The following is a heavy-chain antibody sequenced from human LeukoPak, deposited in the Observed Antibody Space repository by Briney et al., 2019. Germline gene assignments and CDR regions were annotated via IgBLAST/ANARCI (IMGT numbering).Heavy chain of an antibody. J-gene: IGHJ4*02. CDR2: IIPIFGTA. D-gene: IGHD3-16*02. CDR1: GGTFSSYA. V-gene: IGHV1-69*05. Sequence: SVKVSCKASGGTFSSYAISWVRQAPGQGPEWMGGIIPIFGTANYAQKFQGRVTITTDESTSTAYMELSSLRSEDTAVYYCARVGLRLGELSSLPTYYFDYWGQGTLVTVSS. CDR3: ARVGLRLGELSSLPTYYFDY.